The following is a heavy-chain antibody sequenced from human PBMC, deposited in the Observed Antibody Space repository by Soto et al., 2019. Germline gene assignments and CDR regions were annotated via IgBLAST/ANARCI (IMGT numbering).Heavy chain of an antibody. CDR2: ISYDGSNK. V-gene: IGHV3-30*18. D-gene: IGHD3-16*01. J-gene: IGHJ6*02. Sequence: GGSLRLSCAASGFTFSGYVMHGVRQAPGKGLEWVAVISYDGSNKYYADSVKGRFTISRDNSKNTLYLQMNSLRAEDTAVYYCAKDSTSYMYYYYYGMDVWGQGTTVTVSS. CDR1: GFTFSGYV. CDR3: AKDSTSYMYYYYYGMDV.